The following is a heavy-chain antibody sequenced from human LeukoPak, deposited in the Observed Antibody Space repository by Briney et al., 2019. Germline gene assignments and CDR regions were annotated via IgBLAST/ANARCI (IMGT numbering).Heavy chain of an antibody. CDR1: GGSISSYY. V-gene: IGHV4-59*01. J-gene: IGHJ4*02. CDR3: ARNSGSFHTYYFDY. Sequence: SETLSLTCTVSGGSISSYYWSWIRQPPGKGLEWIGYIYYSGSTNYNPSLKSRVTISVDTSKNQFSLKLSSVTAADTAVYYCARNSGSFHTYYFDYWGQGTLVTVSS. CDR2: IYYSGST. D-gene: IGHD1-26*01.